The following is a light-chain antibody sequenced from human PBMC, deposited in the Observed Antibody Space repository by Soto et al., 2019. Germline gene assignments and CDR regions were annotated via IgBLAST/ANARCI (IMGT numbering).Light chain of an antibody. Sequence: LVRTQSPSSSASLGASVNRTCTLSRRHSNYAIAWHPQQPEKGPRYLMKLNSDGRHSKGDGNPDRFSGSSSGAQRYLTISCLQSENDADHYWHTWGTGIHYVFGTWPKRTVL. V-gene: IGLV4-69*01. J-gene: IGLJ1*01. CDR1: RRHSNYA. CDR3: HTWGTGIHYV. CDR2: LNSDGRH.